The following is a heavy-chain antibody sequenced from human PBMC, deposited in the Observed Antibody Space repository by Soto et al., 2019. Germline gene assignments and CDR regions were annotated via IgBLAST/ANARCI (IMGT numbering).Heavy chain of an antibody. CDR3: AREWGLLPYYVMNV. CDR2: TSYTGRT. CDR1: GDSVTSGSYY. J-gene: IGHJ6*02. V-gene: IGHV4-61*03. D-gene: IGHD7-27*01. Sequence: PSETLSLTCIVSGDSVTSGSYYWTWLRQPPGKGLEWIGYTSYTGRTKYNPSLQSRVTISVDTSKNDFSLNLSSVTAADTAVYFCAREWGLLPYYVMNVWGHGTAVTVS.